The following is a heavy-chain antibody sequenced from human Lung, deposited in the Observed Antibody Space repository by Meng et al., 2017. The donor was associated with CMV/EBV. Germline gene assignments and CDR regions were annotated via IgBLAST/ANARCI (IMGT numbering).Heavy chain of an antibody. V-gene: IGHV3-64*02. J-gene: IGHJ4*02. CDR1: GFTFSSYA. D-gene: IGHD3-3*01. CDR2: ISSNGGST. CDR3: ARDHDYDFWSGYVDY. Sequence: SXAASGFTFSSYAMHWVRQAPGKGLEYASAISSNGGSTYYADSVKGRFTISRDNSKNTLYLQMGSLRAEDMAVYYCARDHDYDFWSGYVDYWGQGTXVTVSS.